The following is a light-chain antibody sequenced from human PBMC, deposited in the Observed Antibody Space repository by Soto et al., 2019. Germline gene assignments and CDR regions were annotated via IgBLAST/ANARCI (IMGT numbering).Light chain of an antibody. CDR2: KAS. J-gene: IGKJ2*01. V-gene: IGKV1-5*03. Sequence: DIQMTQSPSTLSASVGDRVTITCRASQSISSWLAWYQQKPGKAPKLLIYKASSLESGVPSRFSGSGSGTGINPTISSLQADGFATYYCQKYNSYPYTFGQGTKLEIK. CDR1: QSISSW. CDR3: QKYNSYPYT.